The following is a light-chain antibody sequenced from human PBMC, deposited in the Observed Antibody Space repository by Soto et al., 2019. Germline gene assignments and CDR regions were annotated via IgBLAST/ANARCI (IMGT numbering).Light chain of an antibody. CDR2: WAS. J-gene: IGKJ3*01. V-gene: IGKV4-1*01. Sequence: DIVMTQSPDSLAVSLGERATINCKSSQSVLYRSNNKNSLAWYQQKPGQPPKLLIYWASTRESGVPDRFSGSGSGTDFTLTISSLQAEDVAVYYCQQYYNTPFTFGPGTKVDI. CDR1: QSVLYRSNNKNS. CDR3: QQYYNTPFT.